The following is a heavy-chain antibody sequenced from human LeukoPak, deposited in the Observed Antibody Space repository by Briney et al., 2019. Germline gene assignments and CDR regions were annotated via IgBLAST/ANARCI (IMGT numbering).Heavy chain of an antibody. CDR2: ISGSGGST. Sequence: GGSLRLSCAASGFTFSNYAMNWVRQAPGKGLEWVSAISGSGGSTYYADSVKGRFTISRDNSKNTLYLQMNSLRAEDTAVYYCAKDMSAVYCSGGSCYPLDYWGQGTLVTVSS. CDR1: GFTFSNYA. V-gene: IGHV3-23*01. D-gene: IGHD2-15*01. CDR3: AKDMSAVYCSGGSCYPLDY. J-gene: IGHJ4*02.